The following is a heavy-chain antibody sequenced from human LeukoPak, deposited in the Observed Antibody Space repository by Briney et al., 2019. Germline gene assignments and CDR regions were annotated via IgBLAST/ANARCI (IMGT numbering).Heavy chain of an antibody. V-gene: IGHV3-23*01. CDR3: AKVPAAIYYYYYGMDV. Sequence: GGSLRLSCAASGFTFSSYAMRWVRQAPGKGLEWVSAISGSGGSTYYADSVKGLFTISRDNSKNTLYLQMNSLRAEDTAVYYCAKVPAAIYYYYYGMDVWGQGTTVTVSS. CDR2: ISGSGGST. J-gene: IGHJ6*02. CDR1: GFTFSSYA. D-gene: IGHD2-2*01.